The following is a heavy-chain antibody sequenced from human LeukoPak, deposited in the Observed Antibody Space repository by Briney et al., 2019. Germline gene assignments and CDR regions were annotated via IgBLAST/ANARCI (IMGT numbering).Heavy chain of an antibody. J-gene: IGHJ6*02. V-gene: IGHV3-64*01. D-gene: IGHD7-27*01. CDR2: ISSNGGST. CDR3: ARNPGEGPYGMDV. Sequence: PGGSLRLSCAASGFTFSSYAMHWVRQAPGKGLEYVSAISSNGGSTYYANSVKGRFTISRDNSKNTLYLQMGSLRAEDTAVYYCARNPGEGPYGMDVWGQGTTVTVSS. CDR1: GFTFSSYA.